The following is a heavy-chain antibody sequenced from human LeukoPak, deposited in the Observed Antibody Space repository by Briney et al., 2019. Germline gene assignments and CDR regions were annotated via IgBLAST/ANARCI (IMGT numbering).Heavy chain of an antibody. CDR2: ICYSGST. J-gene: IGHJ5*02. CDR1: GGSISSSSYC. Sequence: ASETLSLTCTVSGGSISSSSYCWGWIRQPPGKGLEWIGTICYSGSTFYNPSLKSRVTLSVDTSKNQFSLKLSSVTAADTAVYYCARTENYIPEDCFDPWGQGTLVTVSS. V-gene: IGHV4-39*01. D-gene: IGHD5-24*01. CDR3: ARTENYIPEDCFDP.